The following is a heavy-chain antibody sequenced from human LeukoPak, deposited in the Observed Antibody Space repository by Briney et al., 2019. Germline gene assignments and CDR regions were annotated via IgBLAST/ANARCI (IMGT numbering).Heavy chain of an antibody. V-gene: IGHV4-31*03. J-gene: IGHJ5*02. CDR3: ARDDPRGNWFDP. CDR1: GGSISWGGYY. CDR2: IYYSGSP. D-gene: IGHD3-10*01. Sequence: PSETLSLTCTVSGGSISWGGYYSSWIRQLPGKGLEWIGYIYYSGSPYYNPSLKSRVTISVDTSKNQFSLKLSSVTAADTAVYYCARDDPRGNWFDPWGQGTLVTVSS.